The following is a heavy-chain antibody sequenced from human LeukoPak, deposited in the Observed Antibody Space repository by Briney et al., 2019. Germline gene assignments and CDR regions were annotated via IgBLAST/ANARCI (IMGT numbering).Heavy chain of an antibody. D-gene: IGHD5-12*01. CDR1: GDSFGSNNYYY. CDR2: IYYSGST. CDR3: ATDREGHSGYDYDFDY. J-gene: IGHJ4*02. V-gene: IGHV4-39*07. Sequence: SETLSLTCTVSGDSFGSNNYYYWGWIRQPPGKGLEWIGSIYYSGSTYYNPSLKSRVTISVGTSKSQFSLNLSSVTAADTAVYFCATDREGHSGYDYDFDYWGQGTLVTVSS.